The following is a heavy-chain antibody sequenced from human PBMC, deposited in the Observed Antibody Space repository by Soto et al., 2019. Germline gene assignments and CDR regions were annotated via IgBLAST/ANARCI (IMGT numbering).Heavy chain of an antibody. CDR2: ISYDGSNK. CDR3: AKGRAAEAFDI. CDR1: GFTFSSYG. J-gene: IGHJ3*02. Sequence: LRLSCAASGFTFSSYGMHWVRQAPGKGLEWVAVISYDGSNKYYADSVKGRFTISRDNSKNTLYLQMNSLRAEDTAVYYCAKGRAAEAFDIWGQGTMVTVSS. D-gene: IGHD6-25*01. V-gene: IGHV3-30*18.